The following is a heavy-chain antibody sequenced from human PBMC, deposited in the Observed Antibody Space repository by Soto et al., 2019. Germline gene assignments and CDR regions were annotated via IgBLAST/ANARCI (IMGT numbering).Heavy chain of an antibody. CDR3: ARVSRTIFGVVTNSALYYYYYGMDV. CDR1: GFTFSSYW. V-gene: IGHV3-74*01. CDR2: INSDGSST. D-gene: IGHD3-3*01. J-gene: IGHJ6*02. Sequence: PGGSLRLSCAASGFTFSSYWMHWVRQAPGKGLVWVSRINSDGSSTSYADSAKGRFTISRDNAKNTLYLQMNSLRAEDTAVYYCARVSRTIFGVVTNSALYYYYYGMDVWGQGTTVTVSS.